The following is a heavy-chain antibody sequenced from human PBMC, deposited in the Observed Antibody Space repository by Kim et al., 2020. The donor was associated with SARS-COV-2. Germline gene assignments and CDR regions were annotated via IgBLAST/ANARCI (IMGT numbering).Heavy chain of an antibody. D-gene: IGHD6-19*01. J-gene: IGHJ3*02. CDR2: IYPGDSDT. Sequence: GESLKISCKGSGYSFTSYWIGWVRQMPGKGLEWMGIIYPGDSDTRYSPSFQGQVTISADKSISTAYLQWSSLKASDTAMYYCARARIAVAGTTAFDICGQGKMVTVSS. CDR1: GYSFTSYW. V-gene: IGHV5-51*01. CDR3: ARARIAVAGTTAFDI.